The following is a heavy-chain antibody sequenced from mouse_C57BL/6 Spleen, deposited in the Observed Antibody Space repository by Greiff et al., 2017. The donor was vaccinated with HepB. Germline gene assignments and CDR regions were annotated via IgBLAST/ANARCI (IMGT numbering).Heavy chain of an antibody. CDR2: INPYNGGT. J-gene: IGHJ3*01. CDR3: ARAYYGSSEGFAY. CDR1: GYTFTDYY. Sequence: VQLQQSGPVLVKPGASVKMSCKASGYTFTDYYMNWVKQSHGKSLEWIGVINPYNGGTSYNQKFKGKATLTVDKSSSTAYMELNSLTSEDSAVYYCARAYYGSSEGFAYWGQGTLVTVSA. V-gene: IGHV1-19*01. D-gene: IGHD1-1*01.